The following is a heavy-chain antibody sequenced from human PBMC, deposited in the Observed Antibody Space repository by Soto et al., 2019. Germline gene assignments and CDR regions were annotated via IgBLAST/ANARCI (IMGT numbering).Heavy chain of an antibody. CDR2: ISSSSSTI. CDR1: GFTFSSYS. V-gene: IGHV3-48*02. Sequence: GGSLRLSCAASGFTFSSYSMNWVRQAPGKGLEWVSYISSSSSTIYYADSVKGRFTISRDNAKNSLYLQMNSLRDEDKAVYYCAREMGFEYRRSLGPHYYGMDVWGQGTTVTVSS. CDR3: AREMGFEYRRSLGPHYYGMDV. D-gene: IGHD6-6*01. J-gene: IGHJ6*02.